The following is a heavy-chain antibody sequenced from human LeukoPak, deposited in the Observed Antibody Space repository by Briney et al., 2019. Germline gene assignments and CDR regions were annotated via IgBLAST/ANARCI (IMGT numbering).Heavy chain of an antibody. CDR1: GGSFSNFY. CDR2: INQGGST. Sequence: SETLSLTCNVYGGSFSNFYWSWIRQPPGKGLEWIGEINQGGSTNYNPSLKSRVTISVDTSKNQFSLKLTSVTAADTAVYYCARARDLSSGADYWGQGTLVTVPS. J-gene: IGHJ4*02. D-gene: IGHD6-19*01. CDR3: ARARDLSSGADY. V-gene: IGHV4-34*01.